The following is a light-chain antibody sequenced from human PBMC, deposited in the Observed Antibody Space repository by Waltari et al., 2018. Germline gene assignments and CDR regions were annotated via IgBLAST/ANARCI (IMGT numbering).Light chain of an antibody. Sequence: QLVLTQSPSASASLGASVKLTCTLSSGHSSNVIAWHQQQPLKGPRYLMKVNSDGSHRKGDDIPERFSGSSSGAERYLTISSLQSEDEADYYCQTGGHGTWVFGGGTKLTVL. CDR2: VNSDGSH. CDR3: QTGGHGTWV. J-gene: IGLJ3*02. CDR1: SGHSSNV. V-gene: IGLV4-69*01.